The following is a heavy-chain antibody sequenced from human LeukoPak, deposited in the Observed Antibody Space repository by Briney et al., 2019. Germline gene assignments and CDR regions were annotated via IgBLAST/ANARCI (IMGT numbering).Heavy chain of an antibody. CDR3: ARDRGSDDPIDY. Sequence: PGGSLRLSCAASGFAFNKYGMHWARQAPGKGLEWVAVIWHDGRNKYYADSVKGRFTVSRDNSKNTLYLELNSLRDEDTAVYYCARDRGSDDPIDYWGQGTLVTVSS. J-gene: IGHJ4*02. D-gene: IGHD2-15*01. CDR2: IWHDGRNK. CDR1: GFAFNKYG. V-gene: IGHV3-33*01.